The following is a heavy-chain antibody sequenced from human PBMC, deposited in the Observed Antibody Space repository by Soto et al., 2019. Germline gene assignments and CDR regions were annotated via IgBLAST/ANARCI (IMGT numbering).Heavy chain of an antibody. CDR3: ARARYDFWSGYYTGSDHWFDP. CDR1: GGSISSGGYS. J-gene: IGHJ5*02. D-gene: IGHD3-3*01. Sequence: KPLETLSLTCAVSGGSISSGGYSWSWIRQPPGKGLEWIGYIYHSGSTYYNPSLKSRVTISVDRSKNQFSLKLSSVTAADTAVYYCARARYDFWSGYYTGSDHWFDPWGQGTLVTVSS. CDR2: IYHSGST. V-gene: IGHV4-30-2*01.